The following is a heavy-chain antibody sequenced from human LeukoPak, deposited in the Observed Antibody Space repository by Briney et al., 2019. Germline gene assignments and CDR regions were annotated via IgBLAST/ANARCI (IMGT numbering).Heavy chain of an antibody. J-gene: IGHJ4*02. D-gene: IGHD2-2*01. CDR2: ISSSGSTI. Sequence: GGSLRLSCAASGFTFSDYYMSWIRQAPGKGLEWVSYISSSGSTIYYADSVKGRFTISRDNAKNSLYLQMNSLRAEDTAVYYCARDPYCSSTSCDYFDYWGQGTLVTVSP. V-gene: IGHV3-11*01. CDR1: GFTFSDYY. CDR3: ARDPYCSSTSCDYFDY.